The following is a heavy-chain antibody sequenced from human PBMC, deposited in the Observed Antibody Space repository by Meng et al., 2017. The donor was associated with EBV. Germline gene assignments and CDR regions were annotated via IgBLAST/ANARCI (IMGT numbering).Heavy chain of an antibody. CDR2: IYWDDDK. CDR1: GFSLSTRGGG. CDR3: AHIIAARPFDY. V-gene: IGHV2-5*02. Sequence: QITLKESGPPWGKPTQTLTLTWTCSGFSLSTRGGGVGWIRQPPGKALEWLALIYWDDDKRYSPSLKSRLTITKDTSKNQVVLTMTNMDPVDAATYYCAHIIAARPFDYWGQGTLVTVSS. D-gene: IGHD6-6*01. J-gene: IGHJ4*02.